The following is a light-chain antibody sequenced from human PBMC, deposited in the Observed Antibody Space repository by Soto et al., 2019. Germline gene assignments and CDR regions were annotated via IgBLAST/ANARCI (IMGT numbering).Light chain of an antibody. Sequence: EIVLTQSPGTLSLSPGERATLSCRASQSVSSNYLAWYQQKPGQAPKVLIYRASIRATGIPDRFSGSGSGTDFTLTISRLEPEDFAVYYCQQYVSAPITFGQGTRLEIK. CDR3: QQYVSAPIT. CDR1: QSVSSNY. CDR2: RAS. J-gene: IGKJ5*01. V-gene: IGKV3-20*01.